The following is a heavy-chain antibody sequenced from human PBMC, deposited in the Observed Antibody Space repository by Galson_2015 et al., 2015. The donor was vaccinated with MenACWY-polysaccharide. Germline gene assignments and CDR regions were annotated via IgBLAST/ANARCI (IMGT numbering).Heavy chain of an antibody. CDR2: ISGSGGST. CDR1: GFTFSSYG. Sequence: SLRLSCAASGFTFSSYGMSWARQAPGKGLEWVSSISGSGGSTFYADSVKGRFTISRDNSKNTLSMQVNSLRAEDTAKYYCAKDLRVGATAGSELDFWGQGTLVTVSS. D-gene: IGHD1-26*01. CDR3: AKDLRVGATAGSELDF. J-gene: IGHJ4*02. V-gene: IGHV3-23*01.